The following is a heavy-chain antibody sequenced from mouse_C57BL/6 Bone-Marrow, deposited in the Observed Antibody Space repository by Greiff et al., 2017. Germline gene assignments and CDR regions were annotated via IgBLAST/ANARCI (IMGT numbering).Heavy chain of an antibody. CDR2: IDPSDSET. Sequence: QVQLQPPGAELVRPGSSVKLSCKASGYTFTSYWMHWVKQRPIQGLEWIGNIDPSDSETHYNQKFKDKATLTVDKSSSTAYMQLSSLTSEDSAVYYCARSGYDYDVNYWGQGTTLTVAS. CDR1: GYTFTSYW. J-gene: IGHJ2*01. D-gene: IGHD2-4*01. V-gene: IGHV1-52*01. CDR3: ARSGYDYDVNY.